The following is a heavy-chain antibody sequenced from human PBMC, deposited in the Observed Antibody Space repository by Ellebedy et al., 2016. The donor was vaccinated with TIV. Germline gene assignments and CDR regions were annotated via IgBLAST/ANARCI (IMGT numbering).Heavy chain of an antibody. J-gene: IGHJ5*02. CDR2: ISGGGGTI. CDR1: GFNFISFS. CDR3: ARGGHSSSSNRFDP. Sequence: GESLKISCAASGFNFISFSMNWVRQAPGKGLEWISYISGGGGTIYYADSVKVRFTISRDNAKNSLYLQMYSLRAEDTAVYYCARGGHSSSSNRFDPWGQGTLVTVSS. V-gene: IGHV3-48*04. D-gene: IGHD6-6*01.